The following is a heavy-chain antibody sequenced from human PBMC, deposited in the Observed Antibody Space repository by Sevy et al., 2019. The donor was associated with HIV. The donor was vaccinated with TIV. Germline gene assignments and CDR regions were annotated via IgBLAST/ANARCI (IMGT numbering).Heavy chain of an antibody. CDR2: INPNNGNT. V-gene: IGHV1-2*02. Sequence: ASVKVSCKASGYFFSAYHVHWVRQAPGQGLEWMGWINPNNGNTDYAQKFQGRVCMTRDTSISTVYMDLSRLRSDDTAVYYCVGGVVENYSRARFDPWGQGTLVTVSS. CDR1: GYFFSAYH. J-gene: IGHJ5*02. D-gene: IGHD2-15*01. CDR3: VGGVVENYSRARFDP.